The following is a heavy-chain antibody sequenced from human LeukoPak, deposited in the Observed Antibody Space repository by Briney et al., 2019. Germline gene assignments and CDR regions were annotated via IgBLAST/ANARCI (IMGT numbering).Heavy chain of an antibody. CDR2: ISAYNGNT. D-gene: IGHD2-8*01. J-gene: IGHJ4*02. V-gene: IGHV1-18*01. Sequence: ASVKVSCKASGYTFTSYGISWVRQAPGQGLEWMGWISAYNGNTNYAQKLQGRVTMTADTSTSTAYMELRSLRSDDTAVYYCAGSLGYCTSNVCYLKYWGQGTLVTVSS. CDR3: AGSLGYCTSNVCYLKY. CDR1: GYTFTSYG.